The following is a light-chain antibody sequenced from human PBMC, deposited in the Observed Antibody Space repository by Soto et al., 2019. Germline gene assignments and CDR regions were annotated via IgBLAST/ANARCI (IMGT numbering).Light chain of an antibody. J-gene: IGKJ5*01. Sequence: DIQMTHSPSSLSASVGDRVTITCRSSQGISRYLNWYQQKPGKAPKVLIYAASNLESGVPSRFSGSGSGTDFSLTISSLQAGDFATYFCQETFTTPYTFGQGTRLEIK. V-gene: IGKV1-39*01. CDR3: QETFTTPYT. CDR1: QGISRY. CDR2: AAS.